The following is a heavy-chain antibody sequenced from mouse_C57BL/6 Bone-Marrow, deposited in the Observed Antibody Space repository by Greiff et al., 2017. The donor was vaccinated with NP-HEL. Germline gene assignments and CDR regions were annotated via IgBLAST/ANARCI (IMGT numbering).Heavy chain of an antibody. D-gene: IGHD4-1*01. CDR2: ISNGGGST. CDR3: ASLANWDWYFDV. J-gene: IGHJ1*03. Sequence: EVKLMESGGGLVQPGGSLKLSCAASGFTFSDYYMYWVRQTPEKRLEWVAYISNGGGSTYYPDTVKGRFTISRDNAKNTPYLQMSRLKSEDTAMYYCASLANWDWYFDVWGTGTTVTVSS. V-gene: IGHV5-12*01. CDR1: GFTFSDYY.